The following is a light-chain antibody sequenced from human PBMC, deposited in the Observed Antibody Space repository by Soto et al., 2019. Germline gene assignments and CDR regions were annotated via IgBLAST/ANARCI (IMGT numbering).Light chain of an antibody. CDR3: QQSYISPYT. V-gene: IGKV1-39*01. J-gene: IGKJ2*01. Sequence: DIQMTQSPSSLSASVGDRVTITCRASESIANYLNWYQQKPGKAPNLLIYAASTLQTGVPSRFGGSGSGTDFTLTISSLQTEDFATYFCQQSYISPYTVGQGTKLDI. CDR1: ESIANY. CDR2: AAS.